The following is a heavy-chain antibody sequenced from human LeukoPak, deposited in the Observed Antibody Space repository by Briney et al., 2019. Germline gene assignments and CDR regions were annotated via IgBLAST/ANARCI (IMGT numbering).Heavy chain of an antibody. V-gene: IGHV3-23*01. CDR1: GFTFSNYA. CDR2: LTGGGGTK. D-gene: IGHD4-11*01. J-gene: IGHJ4*02. CDR3: AKGPSMGYNNYVRYFDY. Sequence: GGSLRLSCVASGFTFSNYAMTWVRLAPGKGLEWVSGLTGGGGTKDYADSVKGRFTISRDNSKNTLYLHMSSLRAEDTAVYYCAKGPSMGYNNYVRYFDYWGQGTLVTVSA.